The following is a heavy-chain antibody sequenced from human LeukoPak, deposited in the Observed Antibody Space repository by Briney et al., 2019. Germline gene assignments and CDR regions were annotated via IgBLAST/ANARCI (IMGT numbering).Heavy chain of an antibody. J-gene: IGHJ4*02. CDR2: ISAYNGNT. Sequence: PGESLKISCKGSGYSFTSYWIGWVLQAPGQGLEWMGWISAYNGNTNYAQKLQGRVTMTTDTSTSTAYMELRSLRSDDTAVYYCARGEFRVSDYWGQGTLVTVSS. D-gene: IGHD6-13*01. V-gene: IGHV1-18*04. CDR1: GYSFTSYW. CDR3: ARGEFRVSDY.